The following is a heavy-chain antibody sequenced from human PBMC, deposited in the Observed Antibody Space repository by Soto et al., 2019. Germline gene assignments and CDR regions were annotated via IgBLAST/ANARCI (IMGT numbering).Heavy chain of an antibody. CDR2: IYYSGST. CDR1: GGSISSYY. D-gene: IGHD5-18*01. J-gene: IGHJ4*02. V-gene: IGHV4-59*01. CDR3: ARGSYGFFDY. Sequence: SETLSLTCTVSGGSISSYYWSWIRQPPGKGLEWIGYIYYSGSTNYNPSLKSRVTISVDTSKNQFSLRLSSVTAADTAVYYCARGSYGFFDYWGQGTLVTVS.